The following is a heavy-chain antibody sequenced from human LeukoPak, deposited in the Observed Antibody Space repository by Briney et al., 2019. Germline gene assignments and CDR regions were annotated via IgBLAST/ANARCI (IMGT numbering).Heavy chain of an antibody. Sequence: GGSLRLSCAASGFTFDDYAMHWVRQAPGKGLEWVSGISWNSGGIAYADSVKGRFTISRDNAKNSLYLQMNSLRAEDTAVYYCAELGITMIGGVWGKGTTVTISS. CDR1: GFTFDDYA. J-gene: IGHJ6*04. D-gene: IGHD3-10*02. V-gene: IGHV3-9*01. CDR3: AELGITMIGGV. CDR2: ISWNSGGI.